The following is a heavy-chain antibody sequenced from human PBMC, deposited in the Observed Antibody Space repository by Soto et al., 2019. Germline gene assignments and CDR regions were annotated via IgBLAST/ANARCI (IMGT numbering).Heavy chain of an antibody. CDR3: ARVKPRYCSSTSCYGSYYYYYYMDV. J-gene: IGHJ6*03. D-gene: IGHD2-2*01. V-gene: IGHV1-69*13. CDR2: IIPIFGTA. CDR1: GGTFSSYA. Sequence: ASVKVSCKASGGTFSSYAISWVRQAPGQGLEWMGGIIPIFGTANYAQKFQGRVTITADESTSTAYMELSSLRSEDTAVYYCARVKPRYCSSTSCYGSYYYYYYMDVWGKGTTVTVSS.